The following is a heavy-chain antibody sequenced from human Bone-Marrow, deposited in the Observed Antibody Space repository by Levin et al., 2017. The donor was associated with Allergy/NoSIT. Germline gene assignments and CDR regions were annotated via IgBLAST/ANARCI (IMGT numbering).Heavy chain of an antibody. CDR2: INSDGSST. V-gene: IGHV3-74*01. J-gene: IGHJ4*02. CDR3: VRYSGSRNTFDY. CDR1: GFTFSSYW. D-gene: IGHD1-26*01. Sequence: QAGGSLRLSCAASGFTFSSYWMHWVRQAPGKGLVWVSRINSDGSSTSYADSVKGRFTISRDNAKNTLYLQMNSLRAEDTAVYYCVRYSGSRNTFDYWGQGTLVTVSS.